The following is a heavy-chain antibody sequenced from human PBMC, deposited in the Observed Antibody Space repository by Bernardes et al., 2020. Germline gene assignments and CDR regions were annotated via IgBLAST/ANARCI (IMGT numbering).Heavy chain of an antibody. CDR3: ARGSSPLGRGTPLLDL. D-gene: IGHD1-26*01. CDR2: MNQDGRVK. Sequence: GSLRLSCTASGFTFRSFWMTWVRQAPGKGLQWVAHMNQDGRVKDYVDSVKGRFTISRDNANNSVFLQMDGLRVEDTALYYCARGSSPLGRGTPLLDLWGQGTLVTVSS. V-gene: IGHV3-7*04. CDR1: GFTFRSFW. J-gene: IGHJ5*02.